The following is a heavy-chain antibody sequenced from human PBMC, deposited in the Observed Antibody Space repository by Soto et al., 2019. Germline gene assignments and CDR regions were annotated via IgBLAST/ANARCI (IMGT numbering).Heavy chain of an antibody. CDR3: ARDRDSSYFPPPYYFDS. V-gene: IGHV3-30*04. D-gene: IGHD4-4*01. Sequence: GTLRRTCSASACTFRSYTMHWVRQAPGKGLEWVATISYDGSKTNYADSVRVRFTISRDNSKSTLFLQMDSLRPEDTAVYSCARDRDSSYFPPPYYFDSWGQGTLVTVYS. CDR2: ISYDGSKT. CDR1: ACTFRSYT. J-gene: IGHJ4*02.